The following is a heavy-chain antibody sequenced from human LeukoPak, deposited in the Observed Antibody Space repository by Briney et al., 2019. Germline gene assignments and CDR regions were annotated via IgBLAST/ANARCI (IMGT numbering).Heavy chain of an antibody. CDR3: AYSSSSVSFDY. J-gene: IGHJ4*02. D-gene: IGHD6-6*01. Sequence: ASVKVSCKAAGYTFTSYGISWVRQAPGQGLEWMGWISAYNGNTNYAQKLQGRVTMTTDTSTSTAYMELRSLRSDDTAVYYCAYSSSSVSFDYWGQGTLVTVSS. V-gene: IGHV1-18*01. CDR1: GYTFTSYG. CDR2: ISAYNGNT.